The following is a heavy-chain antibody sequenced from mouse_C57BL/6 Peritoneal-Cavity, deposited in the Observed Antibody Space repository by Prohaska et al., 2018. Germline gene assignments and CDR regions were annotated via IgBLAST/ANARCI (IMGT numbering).Heavy chain of an antibody. J-gene: IGHJ1*03. CDR3: AGDLYGYWYVDV. V-gene: IGHV12-3*01. CDR1: GFPITSAYY. CDR2: ITQSGET. Sequence: QMQLQESGPGLVKPSQSLFLTCSITGFPITSAYYWIWIRQSPGKPLEWMGYITQSGETFYNPSLQSPISITRETSKNQFFLQLNSVTTEDTAMYYWAGDLYGYWYVDVWGTGTTVTVSS. D-gene: IGHD1-1*02.